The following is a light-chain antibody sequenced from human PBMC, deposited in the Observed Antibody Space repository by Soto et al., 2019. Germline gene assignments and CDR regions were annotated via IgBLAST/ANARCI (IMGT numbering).Light chain of an antibody. CDR1: SSDVGGYNF. J-gene: IGLJ2*01. V-gene: IGLV2-8*01. CDR2: EVY. Sequence: QSVLTQPPSASGSPGQSVTISCTGTSSDVGGYNFVSWYQQHPGKAPKLMMYEVYKRPSGVPGRFSGSKSGNTASLTVSGLQAEDEADYYCSSYAGSNNFVVFGGGTKLTVL. CDR3: SSYAGSNNFVV.